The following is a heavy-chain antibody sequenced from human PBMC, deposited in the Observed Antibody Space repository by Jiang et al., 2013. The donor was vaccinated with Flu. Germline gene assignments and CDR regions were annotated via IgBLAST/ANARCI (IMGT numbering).Heavy chain of an antibody. Sequence: KPGSSVKVSCKASGVTLSTYVLSWVRQAPGHGLEWVGGIIPIFGITHYAQKFQGRVTLTRDTSTSTVYMELSSLRSEDTAVYYCARDTSAADTFWWFDPWGQGTLVTVSS. J-gene: IGHJ5*02. CDR2: IIPIFGIT. V-gene: IGHV1-69*17. CDR1: GVTLSTYV. D-gene: IGHD6-13*01. CDR3: ARDTSAADTFWWFDP.